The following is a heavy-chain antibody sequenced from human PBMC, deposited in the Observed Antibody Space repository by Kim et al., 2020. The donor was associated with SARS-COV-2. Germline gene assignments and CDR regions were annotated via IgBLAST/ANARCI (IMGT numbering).Heavy chain of an antibody. J-gene: IGHJ5*02. CDR1: GGSFSGYY. CDR3: ARGLFIAALDP. CDR2: INHSGST. V-gene: IGHV4-34*01. Sequence: SETLSLTCAVYGGSFSGYYWSWIRQPPGKGLEWIGEINHSGSTNYNPSLKSRVTISVDTSKNQFSLKLSSVTAADTAVYYCARGLFIAALDPWGQGTLVTVSS. D-gene: IGHD6-13*01.